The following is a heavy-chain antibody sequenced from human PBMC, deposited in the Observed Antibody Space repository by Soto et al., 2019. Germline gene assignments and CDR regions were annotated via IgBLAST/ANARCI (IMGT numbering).Heavy chain of an antibody. J-gene: IGHJ4*02. D-gene: IGHD6-19*01. V-gene: IGHV3-23*01. CDR2: MSGTGGST. CDR1: GFTFSSYA. Sequence: EVQRLESGGGLVQPGRSLRLSCAASGFTFSSYAMNWVRQAPGKGLEWVSAMSGTGGSTYYADSVKGRFTISRDNSKNTLYLQMNSLRVEYTAVFYCAKAGFSSGWSPSYFDYWGQGTLVTVSS. CDR3: AKAGFSSGWSPSYFDY.